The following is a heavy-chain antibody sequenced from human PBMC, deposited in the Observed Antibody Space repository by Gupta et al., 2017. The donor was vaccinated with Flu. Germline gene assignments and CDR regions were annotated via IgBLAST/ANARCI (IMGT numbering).Heavy chain of an antibody. J-gene: IGHJ5*01. V-gene: IGHV3-15*01. D-gene: IGHD3-16*01. Sequence: VRYAPGTGLEWLGLIKSNLDGGATHYDAPVKGRGSIGRDDSKDTGYRQMTNLKTEDTDVYYCAAERSRGPIDSWGQG. CDR3: AAERSRGPIDS. CDR2: IKSNLDGGAT.